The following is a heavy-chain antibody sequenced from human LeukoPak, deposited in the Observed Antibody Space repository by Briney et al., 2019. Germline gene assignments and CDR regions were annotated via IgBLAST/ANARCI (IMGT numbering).Heavy chain of an antibody. J-gene: IGHJ4*02. D-gene: IGHD5-24*01. Sequence: XXXSGFTXSXYEMNWVRQAPGKGLEWVSYISSNDNTIYYAGSVKGRFTISRDNAKNSLYMQMNRLRAEDTAVYYXXXXXXXXXXXXXGYNLKADYWGQGTLVTVSS. V-gene: IGHV3-48*03. CDR1: GFTXSXYE. CDR3: XXXXXXXXXXXXGYNLKADY. CDR2: ISSNDNTI.